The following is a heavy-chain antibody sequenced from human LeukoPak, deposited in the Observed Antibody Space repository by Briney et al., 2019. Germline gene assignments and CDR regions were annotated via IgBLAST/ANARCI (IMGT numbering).Heavy chain of an antibody. CDR2: IYPGDSDA. CDR1: GYSFTTYW. Sequence: GESLKISCKGSGYSFTTYWIGWVRQMPGKGLEWMGIIYPGDSDARYSPSFQGQVTISADKSISTAYLQWSSLKASDTAMYFCARRGRIAARPFDYWGQGTLVTVSS. V-gene: IGHV5-51*01. J-gene: IGHJ4*02. CDR3: ARRGRIAARPFDY. D-gene: IGHD6-6*01.